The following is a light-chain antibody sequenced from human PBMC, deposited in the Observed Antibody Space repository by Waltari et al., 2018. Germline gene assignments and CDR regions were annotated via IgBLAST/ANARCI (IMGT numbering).Light chain of an antibody. CDR2: AAS. V-gene: IGKV1-9*01. CDR3: QHLNSYPPFT. Sequence: DIQLTQSPSFLSASVSDRVTITCRASQGISNYLAWYQQKPGKAPKLLIYAASTLQSGVPSRFSGSGSGTEFTLTISSLQPEDFATYYCQHLNSYPPFTFGPGTKVDIK. CDR1: QGISNY. J-gene: IGKJ3*01.